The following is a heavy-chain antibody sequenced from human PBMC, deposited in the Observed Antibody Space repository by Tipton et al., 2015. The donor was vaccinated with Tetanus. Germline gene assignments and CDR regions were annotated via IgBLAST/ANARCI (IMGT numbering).Heavy chain of an antibody. Sequence: QLVQSGGEVKKPGESLKISCKGSGYIFNNYWIGWVRQKPGKGLEWMGIIYPGDSDTRYSPSFQGQVTISVDKSINTAYLQWSSLKASDTSMFYCARAHCTDGVCNFDFWAQGALVTSAS. V-gene: IGHV5-51*01. CDR1: GYIFNNYW. D-gene: IGHD2-8*01. CDR2: IYPGDSDT. J-gene: IGHJ4*02. CDR3: ARAHCTDGVCNFDF.